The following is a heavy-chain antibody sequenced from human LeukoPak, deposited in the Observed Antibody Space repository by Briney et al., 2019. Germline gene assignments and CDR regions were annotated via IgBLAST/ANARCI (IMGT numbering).Heavy chain of an antibody. J-gene: IGHJ4*02. CDR2: IKPDGSEK. CDR3: ARGYTGNWDDYFDY. Sequence: PGGSLRLSCAGSVFTFSRYWMTCVRQAPGMGLEWVSNIKPDGSEKYYVDSVKGRFTIYRDNAQNSLYLQMNSLRADDMAVYYCARGYTGNWDDYFDYWGQGNLVTVSS. D-gene: IGHD1-1*01. V-gene: IGHV3-7*01. CDR1: VFTFSRYW.